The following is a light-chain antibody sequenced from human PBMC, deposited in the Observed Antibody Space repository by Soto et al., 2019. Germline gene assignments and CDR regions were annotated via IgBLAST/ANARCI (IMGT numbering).Light chain of an antibody. CDR1: SSDMGGNKY. V-gene: IGLV2-14*03. Sequence: QSALTQPASVSGSPGQSITISCTGTSSDMGGNKYVSWYQHYPGKAPKLMICDVSNRPSGVSNRFSGSKSGNTASLTISGLQAEDEADYYCSAFTGTTYVFGTGTKLTVL. J-gene: IGLJ1*01. CDR2: DVS. CDR3: SAFTGTTYV.